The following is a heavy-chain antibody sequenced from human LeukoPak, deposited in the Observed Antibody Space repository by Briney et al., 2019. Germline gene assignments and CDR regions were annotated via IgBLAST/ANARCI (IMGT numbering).Heavy chain of an antibody. D-gene: IGHD2-15*01. J-gene: IGHJ3*02. V-gene: IGHV3-48*01. CDR1: GFTFSSYS. CDR3: AKWGQYCSGGSCYSFSFDI. Sequence: GGSLRLSCAASGFTFSSYSMNWVRQAPGKGLEWVSYISSSSSTIYYADSVKGRFTISRDNSKNTLYLQMNSLRAEDTAVYYCAKWGQYCSGGSCYSFSFDIWGQGTMATVSS. CDR2: ISSSSSTI.